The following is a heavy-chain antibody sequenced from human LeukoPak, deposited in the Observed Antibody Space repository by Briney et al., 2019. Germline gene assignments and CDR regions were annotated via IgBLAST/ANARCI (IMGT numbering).Heavy chain of an antibody. Sequence: ASVKVSCKASGYTFTGCYMHWVRQAPGQGLEWMGWINPNSGGTNYAQKFQGRVTMTRDTSISTAYMELSRLRSDDTAVYYCARDRTGTRPLVEIWFDPWGQGTLVTVSS. CDR3: ARDRTGTRPLVEIWFDP. CDR2: INPNSGGT. D-gene: IGHD1-7*01. CDR1: GYTFTGCY. V-gene: IGHV1-2*02. J-gene: IGHJ5*02.